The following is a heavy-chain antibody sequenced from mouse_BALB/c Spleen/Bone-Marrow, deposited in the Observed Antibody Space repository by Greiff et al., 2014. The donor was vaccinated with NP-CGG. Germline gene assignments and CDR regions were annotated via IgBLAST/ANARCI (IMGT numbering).Heavy chain of an antibody. Sequence: EVKLVESGAELVKPGASVKLSCTASGFNIKDTYMHWVKQRPEQGLEWIGRIDPANGNTKYDPKFQGKATITADKSSNTAYLQPSSLTSEDSSVYYCARYYYGSSYLDYWGQGTSLTVSS. CDR2: IDPANGNT. D-gene: IGHD1-1*01. J-gene: IGHJ2*02. V-gene: IGHV14-3*02. CDR1: GFNIKDTY. CDR3: ARYYYGSSYLDY.